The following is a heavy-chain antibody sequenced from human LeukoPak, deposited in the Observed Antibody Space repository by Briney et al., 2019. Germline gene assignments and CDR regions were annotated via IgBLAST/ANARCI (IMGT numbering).Heavy chain of an antibody. CDR3: ARDTYYYDSSGYYPNWFDP. CDR2: IYYSGST. D-gene: IGHD3-22*01. CDR1: GGSISSSSYY. J-gene: IGHJ5*02. Sequence: SETLSLTCTVSGGSISSSSYYWGWIRQPPGKGLEWIGSIYYSGSTNYNPSLKSRVTISVDTSKNQFSLKLSSVTAADTAVYYCARDTYYYDSSGYYPNWFDPWGQGTLVTVSS. V-gene: IGHV4-39*07.